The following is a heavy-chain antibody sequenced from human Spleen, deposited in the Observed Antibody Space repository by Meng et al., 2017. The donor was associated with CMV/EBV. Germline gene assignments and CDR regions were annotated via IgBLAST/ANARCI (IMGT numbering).Heavy chain of an antibody. CDR1: GYTFTSYD. CDR3: ASRPATIRHYYYGMDV. J-gene: IGHJ6*02. D-gene: IGHD5-24*01. CDR2: MNPNSDHT. V-gene: IGHV1-8*01. Sequence: ASVKVSCKASGYTFTSYDINWVRQATGQGLEWMGWMNPNSDHTGYAHKFQGRVTMTRNTSISTAYMELSSLRSEDTAVYYCASRPATIRHYYYGMDVWGQGTTVTVSS.